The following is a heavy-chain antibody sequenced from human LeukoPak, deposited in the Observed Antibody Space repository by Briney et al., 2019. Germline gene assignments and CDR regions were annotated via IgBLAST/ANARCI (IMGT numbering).Heavy chain of an antibody. CDR2: IDGPGNEK. CDR3: ARPDYYEGGRYWHDF. CDR1: GFDFSTRS. V-gene: IGHV3-7*01. J-gene: IGHJ4*02. Sequence: PGGSLRLSCVVSGFDFSTRSMTWVRQTSGKGLEWVANIDGPGNEKKYLDSVRGRFTISRDNAKNSLYLQMNSLRPEDTAVYYCARPDYYEGGRYWHDFWGQGTLVTVSS. D-gene: IGHD3-22*01.